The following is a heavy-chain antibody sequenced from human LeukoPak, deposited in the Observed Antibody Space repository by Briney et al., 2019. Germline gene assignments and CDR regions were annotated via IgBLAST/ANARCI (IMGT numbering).Heavy chain of an antibody. CDR2: INHSGST. CDR3: ARGGRVIFGVVIMPFDP. J-gene: IGHJ5*02. D-gene: IGHD3-3*02. CDR1: GGSFSGYY. V-gene: IGHV4-34*01. Sequence: SETLSLTCAAYGGSFSGYYWSWIRQPPGKGLEWIGEINHSGSTNYNPSLKSRVTISVDTSKNQFSLKLSSVTAADTAVYYCARGGRVIFGVVIMPFDPWGQGTLVTVSS.